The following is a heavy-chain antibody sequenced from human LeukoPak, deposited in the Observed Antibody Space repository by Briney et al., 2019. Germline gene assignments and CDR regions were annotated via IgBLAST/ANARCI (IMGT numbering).Heavy chain of an antibody. CDR1: GGSFSGYY. Sequence: TSETLSLTCAVYGGSFSGYYWSWIRQPPGKGLEWIGEINHSGSTNYNPSLKSRVTMSVDTSKNQFSLKLSSVTAADTAVYYCARERGVYDILTGYYKGVLDYWGQGTLVTVSS. D-gene: IGHD3-9*01. J-gene: IGHJ4*02. CDR3: ARERGVYDILTGYYKGVLDY. V-gene: IGHV4-34*01. CDR2: INHSGST.